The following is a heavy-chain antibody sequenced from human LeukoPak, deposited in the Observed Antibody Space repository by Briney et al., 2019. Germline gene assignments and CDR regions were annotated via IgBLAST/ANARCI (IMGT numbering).Heavy chain of an antibody. V-gene: IGHV5-51*01. D-gene: IGHD6-13*01. CDR3: ARFTGSSSSGSSWYYFDY. CDR1: GYSFTSYW. Sequence: GESLKISCKGSGYSFTSYWIGWVRQMPGKDLEWMGIIYPGDSDTRYSPSFQGQVTISADKSISTAYLQWSSLKASDAAMYYCARFTGSSSSGSSWYYFDYWGQGTLVTVSS. CDR2: IYPGDSDT. J-gene: IGHJ4*02.